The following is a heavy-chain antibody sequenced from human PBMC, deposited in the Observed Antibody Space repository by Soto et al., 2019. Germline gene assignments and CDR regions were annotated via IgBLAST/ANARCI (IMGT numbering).Heavy chain of an antibody. Sequence: QVQLVESGGGVVQPGRSLRLSCAASGFTFSSYGMHWVRQAPGKGLEWVAVISYDGSEKFYADSVKGRFTISRDDSKNTLYLQMNNLRAEDSAVYYCAKTAGYDYVWGSSGLDPWGQGTLVTVSS. D-gene: IGHD3-16*01. CDR3: AKTAGYDYVWGSSGLDP. J-gene: IGHJ5*02. CDR1: GFTFSSYG. V-gene: IGHV3-30*18. CDR2: ISYDGSEK.